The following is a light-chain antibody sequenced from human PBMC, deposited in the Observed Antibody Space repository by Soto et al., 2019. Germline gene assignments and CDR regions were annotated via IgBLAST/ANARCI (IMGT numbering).Light chain of an antibody. CDR2: LDRSGSY. J-gene: IGLJ3*02. CDR3: ETWYSNTHKV. CDR1: SGHSTYI. Sequence: TVVTQSSSASASLGSSVKLTCILSSGHSTYIIAWHQQQPGKAPRFLMTLDRSGSYNRGSGVPDRFSGSSSGADRYLTISNLQFEDEGDYYCETWYSNTHKVFGGGTKLTVL. V-gene: IGLV4-60*02.